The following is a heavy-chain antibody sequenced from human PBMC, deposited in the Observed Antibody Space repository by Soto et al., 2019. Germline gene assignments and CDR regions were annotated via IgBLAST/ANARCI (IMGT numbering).Heavy chain of an antibody. D-gene: IGHD3-10*01. V-gene: IGHV3-11*06. CDR2: ISASGDYT. J-gene: IGHJ6*02. Sequence: QVQLVESGGGWVKPGESLRLSCIGSGFFLSNNWMTWIRQAPGKGLEWVSYISASGDYTIYADSLKGRFTISRDNARNSMWLQINSLTAEDTAVYYCARSSGWRLVGLYNYGLDVWGQGTTVIVSS. CDR3: ARSSGWRLVGLYNYGLDV. CDR1: GFFLSNNW.